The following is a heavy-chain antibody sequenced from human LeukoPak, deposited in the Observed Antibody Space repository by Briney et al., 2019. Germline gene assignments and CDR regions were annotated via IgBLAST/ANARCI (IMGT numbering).Heavy chain of an antibody. Sequence: GGSLSLSCAASGFTVSSNYMSWVRQAPRKGLEWVSVIYSGGSTYYADSVKGRFTISRDNSKNTLYLQMNSLRAEDTAVYYCARDAYDRSGLRAGFDYWGQGTLVTVSS. CDR3: ARDAYDRSGLRAGFDY. CDR1: GFTVSSNY. CDR2: IYSGGST. J-gene: IGHJ4*02. V-gene: IGHV3-66*01. D-gene: IGHD3-22*01.